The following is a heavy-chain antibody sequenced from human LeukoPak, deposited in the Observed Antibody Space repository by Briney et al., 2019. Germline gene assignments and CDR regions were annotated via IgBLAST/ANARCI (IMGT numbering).Heavy chain of an antibody. D-gene: IGHD3-10*01. CDR1: GFTFSSYS. V-gene: IGHV3-23*01. Sequence: GGSLRLSCAASGFTFSSYSMNWVRQAPGKGLEWVSAISGSGGSTYYADSVKGRFTISRDNSKNTLYLQMNSLRGEDTAVYYCAKGRAVWFGELDYWGQGTLVTVSS. J-gene: IGHJ4*02. CDR2: ISGSGGST. CDR3: AKGRAVWFGELDY.